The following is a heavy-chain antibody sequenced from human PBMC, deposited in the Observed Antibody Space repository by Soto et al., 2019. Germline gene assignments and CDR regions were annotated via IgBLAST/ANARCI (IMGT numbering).Heavy chain of an antibody. J-gene: IGHJ3*01. D-gene: IGHD2-2*01. Sequence: GGSLRLSCAASGFTFRNYWMSWVRQAPGKGLEWVANTKQDESEKYYVDSVKGRFNISRDNANNSLYLQMKSLRAEDTAVYYCARYSFQLISPFEVWGQGTLVTVSS. CDR1: GFTFRNYW. V-gene: IGHV3-7*01. CDR2: TKQDESEK. CDR3: ARYSFQLISPFEV.